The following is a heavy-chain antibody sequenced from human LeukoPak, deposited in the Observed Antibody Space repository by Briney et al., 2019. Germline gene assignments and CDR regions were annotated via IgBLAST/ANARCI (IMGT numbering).Heavy chain of an antibody. J-gene: IGHJ4*02. CDR3: ARGGARQQLVENYFDY. CDR1: GFTFSDHY. Sequence: GGSLRLSCAASGFTFSDHYMDWVRQAPGKGLEWVGHIRNKANSYTTEYAASVRGRFTISRDDSKNSLYLQMNSLKTEDTAVYYCARGGARQQLVENYFDYWGQGTLVTVSS. CDR2: IRNKANSYTT. D-gene: IGHD6-13*01. V-gene: IGHV3-72*01.